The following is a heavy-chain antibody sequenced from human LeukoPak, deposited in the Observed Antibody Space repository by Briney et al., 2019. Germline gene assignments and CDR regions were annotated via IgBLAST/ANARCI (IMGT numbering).Heavy chain of an antibody. D-gene: IGHD6-19*01. CDR2: IKEDGSEK. Sequence: GGSLRLSCAASGFTFSSYWMTWVRQAPGKGLEWVAIIKEDGSEKYYVDSVKGRFTISRDNAKNSLYLQMNSLRAEDTAVYYCGRGSGWIFHYWGQGTLVTVSS. V-gene: IGHV3-7*01. CDR1: GFTFSSYW. CDR3: GRGSGWIFHY. J-gene: IGHJ4*02.